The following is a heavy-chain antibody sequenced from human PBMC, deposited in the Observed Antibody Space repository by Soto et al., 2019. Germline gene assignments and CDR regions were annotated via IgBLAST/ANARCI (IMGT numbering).Heavy chain of an antibody. D-gene: IGHD3-10*01. CDR2: ISAFNGYT. V-gene: IGHV1-18*01. CDR1: GYTFTSYG. CDR3: AREHYPTLSQFKDY. Sequence: QVQLVQSGAEVKKPGASVKVSCKASGYTFTSYGISWVRQAPGQGLEWMGWISAFNGYTNYAQNLQGRVTMTADTSTSTAYMELRSLRSDDTAVYYCAREHYPTLSQFKDYWAQGTLVTVSS. J-gene: IGHJ4*02.